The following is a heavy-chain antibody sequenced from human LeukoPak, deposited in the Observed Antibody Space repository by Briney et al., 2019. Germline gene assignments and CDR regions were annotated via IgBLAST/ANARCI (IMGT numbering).Heavy chain of an antibody. CDR2: IYTSGST. CDR1: GSISSYY. CDR3: ARQKCTSTSCLTKNAFDI. V-gene: IGHV4-4*09. J-gene: IGHJ3*02. Sequence: SETLSLTCTVSGSISSYYWSWIRQPPGRGLEWIGYIYTSGSTNYNPSLKSRVTISVDTSKNQFSLDLSSVTAADTAVYYCARQKCTSTSCLTKNAFDIWGQRTMVTLSS. D-gene: IGHD2-2*01.